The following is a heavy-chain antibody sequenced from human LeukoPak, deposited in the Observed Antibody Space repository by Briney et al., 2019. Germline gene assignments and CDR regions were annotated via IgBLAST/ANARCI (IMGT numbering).Heavy chain of an antibody. V-gene: IGHV4-38-2*02. Sequence: TSETLSLTCTVSGYSISSGYYWGWIRQPPGQGLEWIGNIYPTGSTYYNPSLKSLVTISVDTSKNQFSLKVSSVSAADTAVYYCARAYSSSWYWNWFDPWGQGTLVTVSS. CDR1: GYSISSGYY. CDR2: IYPTGST. D-gene: IGHD6-13*01. J-gene: IGHJ5*02. CDR3: ARAYSSSWYWNWFDP.